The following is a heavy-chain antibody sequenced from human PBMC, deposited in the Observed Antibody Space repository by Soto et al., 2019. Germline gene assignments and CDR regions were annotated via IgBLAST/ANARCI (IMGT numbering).Heavy chain of an antibody. D-gene: IGHD1-26*01. CDR2: ISGSGGST. J-gene: IGHJ6*02. CDR1: GFTFSSYA. V-gene: IGHV3-23*01. Sequence: GGSLRLSCAASGFTFSSYAMSWVRQAPGKGLEWVSAISGSGGSTYYADSVKGRFTISRDNSKNTLYLQMNSLRAEDTAVYYCAKVAWELLQPIYGMDVWGQGTTVTVSS. CDR3: AKVAWELLQPIYGMDV.